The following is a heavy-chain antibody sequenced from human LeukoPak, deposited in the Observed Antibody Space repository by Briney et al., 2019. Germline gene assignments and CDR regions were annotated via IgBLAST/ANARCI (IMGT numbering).Heavy chain of an antibody. CDR3: AIDEPNYAPYDFDY. Sequence: GGSLRLSCAASRFTFSNAWMNWVRQAPGKGLEWVGRIKSKADGETTDYASLVKGRFTISRDDSNNMVYLQMNSLKIEDTAGYYCAIDEPNYAPYDFDYWGQGTLVTVSS. D-gene: IGHD4/OR15-4a*01. V-gene: IGHV3-15*01. CDR2: IKSKADGETT. J-gene: IGHJ4*02. CDR1: RFTFSNAW.